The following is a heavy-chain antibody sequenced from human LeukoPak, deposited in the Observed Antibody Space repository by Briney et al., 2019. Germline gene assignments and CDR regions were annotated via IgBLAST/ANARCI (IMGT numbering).Heavy chain of an antibody. Sequence: PSETLSLTCAVYGGSFSGYYWSWVRQPPGKGLEWIGEINHSGSTNYNPSLKSRVTISVDTSKNQFSLKLSSVTAADTAVYYCARGGNYADYWGQGTLVTVSS. J-gene: IGHJ4*02. CDR2: INHSGST. CDR3: ARGGNYADY. D-gene: IGHD1-7*01. CDR1: GGSFSGYY. V-gene: IGHV4-34*01.